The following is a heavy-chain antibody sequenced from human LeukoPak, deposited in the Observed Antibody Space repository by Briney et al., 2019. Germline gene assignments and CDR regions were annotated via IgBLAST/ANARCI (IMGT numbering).Heavy chain of an antibody. CDR3: ARWMTTVITPDY. V-gene: IGHV1-2*02. D-gene: IGHD4-11*01. Sequence: ASVKVSCKASGYTFIDYYLHWVRQAPGQGLEWMGWINPNSGGTNYAQKFQGRVTMTRDTSISTAYMELSRLRSDDTAVYYCARWMTTVITPDYWGQGTLVTVSS. CDR2: INPNSGGT. CDR1: GYTFIDYY. J-gene: IGHJ4*02.